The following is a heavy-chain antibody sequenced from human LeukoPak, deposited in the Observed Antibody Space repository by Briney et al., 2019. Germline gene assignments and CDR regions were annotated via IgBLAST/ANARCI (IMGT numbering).Heavy chain of an antibody. V-gene: IGHV1-69*02. D-gene: IGHD3-22*01. CDR1: GGTFSSYT. J-gene: IGHJ4*02. Sequence: SVKVSCKASGGTFSSYTISWVRQAPGQGLEWMGRIIPILGIANYAQKFQGRVTMTRNTSISTAYMELSSLRSEDTAVYYCAKYYYYDSSAITDWGQGTLVTVSS. CDR3: AKYYYYDSSAITD. CDR2: IIPILGIA.